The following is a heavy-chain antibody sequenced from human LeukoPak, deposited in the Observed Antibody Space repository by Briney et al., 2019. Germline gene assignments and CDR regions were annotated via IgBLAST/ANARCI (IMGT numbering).Heavy chain of an antibody. J-gene: IGHJ4*02. CDR3: ARGIGSGSYYSENFDY. CDR1: GGSISSYY. D-gene: IGHD3-10*01. V-gene: IGHV4-34*01. CDR2: INHSGST. Sequence: SETLSLTCTVSGGSISSYYWSWIRQPPGRGLEWIGEINHSGSTNYNPSLKSRVTISVGTSKNQFSLKLSSVTAADTAVYYCARGIGSGSYYSENFDYWGQGTLVTVSS.